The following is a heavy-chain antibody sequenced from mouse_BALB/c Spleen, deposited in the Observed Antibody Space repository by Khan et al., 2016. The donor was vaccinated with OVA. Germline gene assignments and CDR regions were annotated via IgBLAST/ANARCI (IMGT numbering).Heavy chain of an antibody. Sequence: QVQLKQSGPGLVQPSQSLSITCTVSGFSLNTYGIHWIRQSQGKGLEWLGVIRSGGTTDYNGAFISRLNIIKDNYKSQVFFKMNSLQADDTAISYCARNSYMYDFTYWGQGTLVTVSA. CDR1: GFSLNTYG. J-gene: IGHJ3*01. CDR3: ARNSYMYDFTY. V-gene: IGHV2-2*01. CDR2: IRSGGTT. D-gene: IGHD2-14*01.